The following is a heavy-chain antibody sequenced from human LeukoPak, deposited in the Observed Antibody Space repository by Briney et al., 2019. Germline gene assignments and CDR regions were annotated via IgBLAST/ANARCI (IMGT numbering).Heavy chain of an antibody. CDR3: ARGGRITLFGVVENWFDP. Sequence: ASVKVSCKASGYTFTSYDINWVRQATGQGLEWMGWMNPNSGNTGYAQKFQGRVTMTRNTSISTAYMELSSLRSEDTAVYYCARGGRITLFGVVENWFDPWGQGTLVTVSS. J-gene: IGHJ5*02. CDR1: GYTFTSYD. V-gene: IGHV1-8*01. D-gene: IGHD3-3*01. CDR2: MNPNSGNT.